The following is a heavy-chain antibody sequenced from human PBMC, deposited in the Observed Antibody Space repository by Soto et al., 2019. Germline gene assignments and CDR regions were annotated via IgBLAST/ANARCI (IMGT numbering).Heavy chain of an antibody. Sequence: QLQLQESGPGLVKPSETLSLTCTVSGGSISSSSYYWGWIRQPPGKGLEWIGSIYYSGSTYYNPSLKSRVTMSVDTSKNQFSLKLSSVTAADTAVYYCARLPAPPWSSSSNWFDPWGQGTLVTVSS. V-gene: IGHV4-39*01. J-gene: IGHJ5*02. CDR2: IYYSGST. D-gene: IGHD6-6*01. CDR3: ARLPAPPWSSSSNWFDP. CDR1: GGSISSSSYY.